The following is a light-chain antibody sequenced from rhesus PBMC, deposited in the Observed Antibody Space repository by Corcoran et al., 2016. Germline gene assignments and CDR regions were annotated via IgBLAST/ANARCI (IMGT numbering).Light chain of an antibody. CDR1: QSVGSY. V-gene: IGKV3-24*04. Sequence: ETVVTQSPATLSLSPGERATLSCRASQSVGSYLDWYQQKPGQAPRLLIYGASSSATGIPDRSSGSWSGTDFTLTISSLDPEDVGVYYCQQSSNLWTFGQGTKVEIK. CDR2: GAS. J-gene: IGKJ1*01. CDR3: QQSSNLWT.